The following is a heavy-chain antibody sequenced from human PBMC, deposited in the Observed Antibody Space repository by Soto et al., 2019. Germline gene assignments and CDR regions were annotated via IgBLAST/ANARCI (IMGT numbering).Heavy chain of an antibody. Sequence: PSETLSLTCSVSGASTVSHYHWTWIRQPPGKGLEWRGYIFNRGTTFYNPSLTSRLSISMDTSGNHFSLELRSVTAADTAVYYCALALGPTTGLDYWGQGTLVTVSS. V-gene: IGHV4-31*02. CDR2: IFNRGTT. CDR1: GASTVSHYH. J-gene: IGHJ4*02. CDR3: ALALGPTTGLDY. D-gene: IGHD1-26*01.